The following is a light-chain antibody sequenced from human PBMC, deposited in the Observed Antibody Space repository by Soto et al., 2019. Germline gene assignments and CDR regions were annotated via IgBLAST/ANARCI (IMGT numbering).Light chain of an antibody. CDR1: RNVDSN. CDR3: QQYRNWPPLT. CDR2: DAS. V-gene: IGKV3-15*01. Sequence: IVMTQSPATLSVSPGERATLSCRASRNVDSNVAWYQQKPGQAPRLLIFDASTRATDIPTRFSGSGSGTEFTLTISSLQSEDFATYYCQQYRNWPPLTFGGGTKVE. J-gene: IGKJ4*01.